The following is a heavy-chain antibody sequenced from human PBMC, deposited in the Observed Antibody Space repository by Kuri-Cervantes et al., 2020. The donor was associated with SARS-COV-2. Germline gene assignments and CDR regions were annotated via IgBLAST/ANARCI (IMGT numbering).Heavy chain of an antibody. CDR2: INHSGST. J-gene: IGHJ6*02. D-gene: IGHD2-2*01. CDR1: GGSISSYY. V-gene: IGHV4-34*01. Sequence: SETLSLTCTVSGGSISSYYWSWIRQPPGKGLEWIGEINHSGSTNYNPSLKSRVTISVDTSKNQFSLKLSSVTAADTAVYYCAREGGDILVDGMDVWGQGTTVTVSS. CDR3: AREGGDILVDGMDV.